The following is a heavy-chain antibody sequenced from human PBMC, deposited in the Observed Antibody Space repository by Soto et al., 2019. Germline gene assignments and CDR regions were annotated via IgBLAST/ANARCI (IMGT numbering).Heavy chain of an antibody. J-gene: IGHJ4*02. Sequence: GGSLRLSCAASGFTFSSYAMSWVRQAPGKGLEWVSSISGSGGSTYYADSVKGRFTISRDNSKNTLYLQMSSLRPEDTAVYYCASLPIVGAGHWGQGTLVTVSS. CDR1: GFTFSSYA. D-gene: IGHD1-26*01. CDR3: ASLPIVGAGH. V-gene: IGHV3-23*01. CDR2: ISGSGGST.